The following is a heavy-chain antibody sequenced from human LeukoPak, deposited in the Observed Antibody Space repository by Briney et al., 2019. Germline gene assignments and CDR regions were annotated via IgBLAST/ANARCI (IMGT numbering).Heavy chain of an antibody. CDR1: GYSISSGYY. V-gene: IGHV4-38-2*01. CDR2: IYHSGIT. CDR3: ARVVDYYYYYMDV. J-gene: IGHJ6*03. Sequence: KPSETLSLTCAVSGYSISSGYYWGWIRQSPGKGLEWIGSIYHSGITYHNPSLKSRVNISVDTSKNQFSLKLTSVTAAGTALYYCARVVDYYYYYMDVWGKGTTVTVS.